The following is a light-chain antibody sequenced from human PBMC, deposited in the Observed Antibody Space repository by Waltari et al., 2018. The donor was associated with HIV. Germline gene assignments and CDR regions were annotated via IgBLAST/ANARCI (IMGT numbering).Light chain of an antibody. Sequence: QSALPQPPSASGSPGPSVTISCTGTSSDLGGYNYVSWYQQHPGRAPKLMIYELSKRPSGVPDRFSGSKSGNTASLTVSGLQAEDEADYYCSSYTGSDSVVFGGGTKLTVL. CDR2: ELS. CDR1: SSDLGGYNY. V-gene: IGLV2-8*01. J-gene: IGLJ2*01. CDR3: SSYTGSDSVV.